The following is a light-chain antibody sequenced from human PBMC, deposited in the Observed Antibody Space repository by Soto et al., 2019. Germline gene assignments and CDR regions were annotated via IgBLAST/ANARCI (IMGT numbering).Light chain of an antibody. CDR1: NSDVGDYNY. V-gene: IGLV2-14*01. CDR2: EVS. CDR3: SSYTSSSAYVV. Sequence: QSALTQPASVSGSPGQSITISCTGTNSDVGDYNYVSWYQQHPGKAPKLMIYEVSNRPSGVSNRFSGSKSGNTASLTISGLQAEDEADYYCSSYTSSSAYVVFGGGTKVTVL. J-gene: IGLJ2*01.